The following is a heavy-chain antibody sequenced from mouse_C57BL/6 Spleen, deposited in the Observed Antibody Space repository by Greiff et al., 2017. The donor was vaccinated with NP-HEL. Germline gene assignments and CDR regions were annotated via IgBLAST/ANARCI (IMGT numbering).Heavy chain of an antibody. CDR1: GYTFTSYW. V-gene: IGHV1-64*01. CDR2: IHPNSGST. CDR3: ARSNPFYAMDY. J-gene: IGHJ4*01. Sequence: QVQLQQPGAELVKPGASVKLSCKASGYTFTSYWMHWVKQRPRQGLEWIGMIHPNSGSTNYNEKFKSKATLTVDKSSSTAYMQLSSLTSEDSAVYYCARSNPFYAMDYWGQGTSVTVSS.